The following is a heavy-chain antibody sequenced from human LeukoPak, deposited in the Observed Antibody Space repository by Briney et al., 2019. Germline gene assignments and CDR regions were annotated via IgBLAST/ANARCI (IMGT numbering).Heavy chain of an antibody. J-gene: IGHJ4*02. CDR2: IIHTGRT. Sequence: PSETLSLTCTVSGGSISSSSYYWTWIRQSPGMGLEWIGEIIHTGRTNYNPSLTSRVSISVDTSKNQFSLELSSVTAADTAVYYCARGILVTVYAAFDYWGQGTLVTVSS. V-gene: IGHV4-39*07. CDR3: ARGILVTVYAAFDY. CDR1: GGSISSSSYY. D-gene: IGHD2/OR15-2a*01.